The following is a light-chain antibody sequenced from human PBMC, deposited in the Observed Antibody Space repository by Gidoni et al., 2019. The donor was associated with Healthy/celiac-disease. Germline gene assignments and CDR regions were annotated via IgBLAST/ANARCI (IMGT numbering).Light chain of an antibody. CDR1: QSVSSY. V-gene: IGKV3-11*01. Sequence: EIVLTPSPATLSLSPGERATLSCRASQSVSSYLAWYQQKPGQAPRLLIYDASNRATGIPARFSGSGSGTDFTLTISSLEPEDFAVDDCQQRSNWPPEVTFGGGTKVEIK. CDR2: DAS. CDR3: QQRSNWPPEVT. J-gene: IGKJ4*01.